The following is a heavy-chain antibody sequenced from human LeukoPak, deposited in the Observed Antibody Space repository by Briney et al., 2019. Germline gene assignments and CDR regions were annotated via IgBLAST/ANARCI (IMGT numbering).Heavy chain of an antibody. CDR1: GFTFSNCV. D-gene: IGHD1-26*01. V-gene: IGHV3-23*01. CDR3: AKDREWELLVNPFDY. J-gene: IGHJ4*02. Sequence: PGGSLRLSCAASGFTFSNCVMNWVRQAPGKGLEWVSAISGSGGSTYYADSVKGRFTISRDNSKNTLYLQMNSLRAEDTAVYYCAKDREWELLVNPFDYWGQGTLVTVSS. CDR2: ISGSGGST.